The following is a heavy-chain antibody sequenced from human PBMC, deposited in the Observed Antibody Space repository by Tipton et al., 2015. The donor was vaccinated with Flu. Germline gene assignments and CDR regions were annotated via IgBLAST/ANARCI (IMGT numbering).Heavy chain of an antibody. CDR3: ARVPSYSGSPSYYYYAMDV. V-gene: IGHV1-2*02. CDR1: GYTFTDYY. CDR2: INPNSGGT. Sequence: QLVQSGAEVKKPGASVKVSCKASGYTFTDYYIHWVRQAPGQGLEWMGWINPNSGGTTYAQKFQGRVTMTRDTSISTAYMELSRLRSDDTAVYYCARVPSYSGSPSYYYYAMDVWGQGTTVTVSS. J-gene: IGHJ6*02. D-gene: IGHD1-26*01.